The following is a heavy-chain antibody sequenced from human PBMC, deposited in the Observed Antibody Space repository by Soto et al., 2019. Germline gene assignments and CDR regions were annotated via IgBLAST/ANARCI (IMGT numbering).Heavy chain of an antibody. D-gene: IGHD6-19*01. Sequence: GWSLRLSCAASGFTFSSYGMHWVRQAPGKGLEWVAVIWYDGSNKYYADSVKGRFTISRDNSKNTLYLQMNSLRAEDTAVYYSARDAIAVAGPFDYWGQGTLVTVSP. J-gene: IGHJ4*02. CDR2: IWYDGSNK. V-gene: IGHV3-33*01. CDR1: GFTFSSYG. CDR3: ARDAIAVAGPFDY.